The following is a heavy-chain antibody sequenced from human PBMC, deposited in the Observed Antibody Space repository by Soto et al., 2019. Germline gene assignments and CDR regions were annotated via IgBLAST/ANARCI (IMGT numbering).Heavy chain of an antibody. D-gene: IGHD2-2*01. CDR2: ISGSGGST. V-gene: IGHV3-23*01. CDR3: AKDTARLLSVVPAAVNWFDP. J-gene: IGHJ5*02. CDR1: GFTFSSYA. Sequence: GGPLRLSCAASGFTFSSYAMSWVRQAPGKGLEWVSAISGSGGSTYYADSVKGRFTISRDNSKNTLYLQMNSLRAEDTAVYYCAKDTARLLSVVPAAVNWFDPWGQGTLVTVSS.